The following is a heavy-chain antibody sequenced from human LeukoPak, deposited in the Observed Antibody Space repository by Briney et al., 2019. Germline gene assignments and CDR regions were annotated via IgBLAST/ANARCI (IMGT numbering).Heavy chain of an antibody. D-gene: IGHD3-22*01. CDR3: ARGKRDYYDSSGYSAFDY. Sequence: SETLSLTCTVSGGSISSYYWSWIRQPPGKGLEWIGYIYYSGSTNYNPSLKSRVTISVDTSKNQFSLKLSSVTAADTAVYYCARGKRDYYDSSGYSAFDYWGQGTLVTVSS. CDR1: GGSISSYY. V-gene: IGHV4-59*01. J-gene: IGHJ4*02. CDR2: IYYSGST.